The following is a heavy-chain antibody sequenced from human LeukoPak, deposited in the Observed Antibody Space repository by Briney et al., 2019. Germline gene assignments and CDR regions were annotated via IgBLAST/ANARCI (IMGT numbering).Heavy chain of an antibody. Sequence: ASVKVSCKASGYTFTSYGISWVRQAPGQGLEWMGWISAYNGNTNYAQKLQGRVTMTTDTSTSTAYVGLRSLRSDDTAVYYCARASIAAAGTKFFGYWGQGTLVTVSS. CDR3: ARASIAAAGTKFFGY. J-gene: IGHJ4*02. CDR1: GYTFTSYG. V-gene: IGHV1-18*01. D-gene: IGHD6-13*01. CDR2: ISAYNGNT.